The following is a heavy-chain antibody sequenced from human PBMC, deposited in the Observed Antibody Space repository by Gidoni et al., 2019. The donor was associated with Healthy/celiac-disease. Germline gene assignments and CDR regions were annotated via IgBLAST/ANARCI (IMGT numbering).Heavy chain of an antibody. CDR2: ISSSSSYR. D-gene: IGHD6-19*01. CDR3: ARDLAVAGTPGYYYYGMDV. Sequence: EVQLVESGGGLVKPGGSLRLSCAASGFAFSSYSVNWFRQAPGKGLEWVSSISSSSSYRYYADSVKGRFTISRDNAKNSLYLQMNSLRAEDTAVYYCARDLAVAGTPGYYYYGMDVWGQGTTVTVSS. CDR1: GFAFSSYS. J-gene: IGHJ6*02. V-gene: IGHV3-21*01.